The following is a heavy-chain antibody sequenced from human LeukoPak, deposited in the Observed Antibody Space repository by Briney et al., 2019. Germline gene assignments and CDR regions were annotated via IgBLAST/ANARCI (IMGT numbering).Heavy chain of an antibody. CDR2: ISYEGSNK. D-gene: IGHD2-15*01. CDR1: GVTFSSYA. V-gene: IGHV3-30*04. Sequence: PGRSLRLSCAASGVTFSSYAMHWVRQAPGKGLEWVAVISYEGSNKYYADSVKGRFTISRDNSKNTLYLQMNSLRAEDTAVYYCADAPGLLRTFWFDPWGQGTLVTVSS. J-gene: IGHJ5*02. CDR3: ADAPGLLRTFWFDP.